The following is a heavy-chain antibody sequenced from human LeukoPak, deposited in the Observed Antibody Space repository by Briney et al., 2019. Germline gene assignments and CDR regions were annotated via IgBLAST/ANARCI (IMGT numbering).Heavy chain of an antibody. D-gene: IGHD6-19*01. CDR2: TYYRSKWYN. CDR1: GDSVSSNSAA. J-gene: IGHJ5*02. Sequence: SQTLSLTCALSGDSVSSNSAAWSWIRQSPSRGLEWLGRTYYRSKWYNDYAVSVKSRIIINPDTSKNQFSLQLNSVTPEDTAVYYCAKLGDSSTWGQGTLVTVSS. CDR3: AKLGDSST. V-gene: IGHV6-1*01.